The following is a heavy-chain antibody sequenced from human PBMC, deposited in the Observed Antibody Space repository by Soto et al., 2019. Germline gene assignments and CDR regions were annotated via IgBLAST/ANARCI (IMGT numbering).Heavy chain of an antibody. CDR1: GFTFSSYI. D-gene: IGHD2-2*01. J-gene: IGHJ2*01. V-gene: IGHV3-48*01. CDR3: ASRICSSTSCLYWYFDL. Sequence: GGSLRLSCAASGFTFSSYIMNWVRQAPGKGLEWVSYISSSSSTIYYADSVKGRFTISRDNAKNSLYLQMNSLRAEDTAVYYCASRICSSTSCLYWYFDLWGRGTLVIVSS. CDR2: ISSSSSTI.